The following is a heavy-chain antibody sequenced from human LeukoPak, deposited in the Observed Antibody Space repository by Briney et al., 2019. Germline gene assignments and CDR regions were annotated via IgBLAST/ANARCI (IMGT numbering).Heavy chain of an antibody. D-gene: IGHD2-15*01. CDR2: ISAYNGNT. Sequence: ASVTVSCKASGYTFTSYGFSGVRQAPGQGLEWMGWISAYNGNTNYAQKLQGRVTMTTDTSTSTAYMELRSPRSDDTAVYYCARDIRSGGDNWFDPWGQGTLVTVSS. J-gene: IGHJ5*02. V-gene: IGHV1-18*01. CDR3: ARDIRSGGDNWFDP. CDR1: GYTFTSYG.